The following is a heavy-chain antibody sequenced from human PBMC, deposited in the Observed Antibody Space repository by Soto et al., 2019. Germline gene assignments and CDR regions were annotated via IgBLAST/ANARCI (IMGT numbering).Heavy chain of an antibody. CDR1: GGTFSSYT. CDR3: ARPGNSATAFDY. CDR2: IIPILGIA. Sequence: QVQLVQSGAEVKKPGSSVKVSCKASGGTFSSYTSSWVRQAPGQGLEWMGRIIPILGIANYAQKFQGRVTITADKYTSTAYMELRSLRSEDTAVYYCARPGNSATAFDYWGQGTLVTVSS. D-gene: IGHD2-21*02. J-gene: IGHJ4*02. V-gene: IGHV1-69*02.